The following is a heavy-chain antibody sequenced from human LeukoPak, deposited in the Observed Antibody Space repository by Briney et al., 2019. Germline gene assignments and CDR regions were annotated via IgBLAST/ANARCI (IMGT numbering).Heavy chain of an antibody. CDR1: GGSISSGGDY. CDR3: ARGGDLMVRGATDAFDI. J-gene: IGHJ3*02. D-gene: IGHD3-10*01. CDR2: IYYSGST. Sequence: SETLSLTCTVSGGSISSGGDYWSWIRQHPGKGLEWIGYIYYSGSTYYNPSLKSRVTISVDTSKNQFSLELSSVTAADTAVYYCARGGDLMVRGATDAFDIWGQGTMVTVSS. V-gene: IGHV4-31*03.